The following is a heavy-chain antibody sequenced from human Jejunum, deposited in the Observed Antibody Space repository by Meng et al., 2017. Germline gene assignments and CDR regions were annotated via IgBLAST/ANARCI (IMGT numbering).Heavy chain of an antibody. CDR2: INWNGGSI. Sequence: GESLKIPCAGSGFTFDDFGMSRVRQGPGKGLEGVSSINWNGGSIGYADSVRGRFTISRDNAKNHLNLQMNSLKAEDTALYFCARDRRYSSSWYGGNEYWGQGMQVTVSS. CDR1: GFTFDDFG. V-gene: IGHV3-20*04. CDR3: ARDRRYSSSWYGGNEY. J-gene: IGHJ4*02. D-gene: IGHD6-13*01.